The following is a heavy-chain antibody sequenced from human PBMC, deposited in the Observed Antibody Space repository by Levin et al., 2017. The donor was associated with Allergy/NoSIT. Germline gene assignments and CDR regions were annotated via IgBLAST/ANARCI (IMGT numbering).Heavy chain of an antibody. CDR3: ARASFRSGTYYNAFDY. V-gene: IGHV1-2*02. CDR2: FNPKSGDT. J-gene: IGHJ4*02. D-gene: IGHD3-10*01. Sequence: ASVKVSCKASGYTVTDYYIHWVRQAPGQGLEWMGWFNPKSGDTNYAQKFQGRVTMTRDTSIGTAYMELSRLRSDDTAVYFCARASFRSGTYYNAFDYWGQGTLVTVSS. CDR1: GYTVTDYY.